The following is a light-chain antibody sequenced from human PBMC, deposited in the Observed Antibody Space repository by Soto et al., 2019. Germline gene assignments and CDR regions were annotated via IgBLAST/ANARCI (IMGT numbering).Light chain of an antibody. J-gene: IGKJ3*01. CDR1: QSISHY. CDR2: AAS. V-gene: IGKV1-39*01. Sequence: DIQMTQSPSSLSASVGDRVTITCRASQSISHYLNWYQQKPGKAPKLLNYAASNLQSGVPSRFSGSASGTDFTLTISSLQPEDFATYYCQQSYSTRFTFGPGTKVDIK. CDR3: QQSYSTRFT.